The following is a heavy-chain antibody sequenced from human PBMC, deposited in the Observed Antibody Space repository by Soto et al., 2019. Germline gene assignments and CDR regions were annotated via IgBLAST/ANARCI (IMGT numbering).Heavy chain of an antibody. V-gene: IGHV1-18*01. CDR1: GYTFTSYG. CDR2: ISAYNGNT. D-gene: IGHD3-3*01. Sequence: GASVKVSCKASGYTFTSYGISWVRQAPGQGLEWMGWISAYNGNTNYAQKLQGRVTMTTDTSTSTAYIELRSLRSDDTAVYYCARYWKGQRITIFGVVINYFDYWGQGTLVTVSS. J-gene: IGHJ4*02. CDR3: ARYWKGQRITIFGVVINYFDY.